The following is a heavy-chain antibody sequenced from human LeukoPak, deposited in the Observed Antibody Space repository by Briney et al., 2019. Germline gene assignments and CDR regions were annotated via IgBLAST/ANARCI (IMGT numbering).Heavy chain of an antibody. J-gene: IGHJ3*02. CDR2: ISSSSSTI. D-gene: IGHD3-3*01. V-gene: IGHV3-48*01. CDR1: GFTFSSYS. Sequence: HSGGSLRLSCAASGFTFSSYSMNWVRQAPGKGLEWVSYISSSSSTIYYADSVKGRFTISRDNAKNSLYLQMNSLRAEDTAVYYCARVCHITIFGVVGDAFDIWGQGTMVTVSS. CDR3: ARVCHITIFGVVGDAFDI.